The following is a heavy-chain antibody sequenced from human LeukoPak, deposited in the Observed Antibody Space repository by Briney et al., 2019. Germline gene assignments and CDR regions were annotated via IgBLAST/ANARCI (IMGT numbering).Heavy chain of an antibody. Sequence: GGSLRLSCAASGFTFSSYEMNWVRQAPGKGLEWVSYISSSGSTIYYADSVKGRFTISRDNAKNSLYLQMNSLRAEDAAVYYCASSIQLWSYGMDVWGQGTTVTVSS. CDR1: GFTFSSYE. D-gene: IGHD5-18*01. J-gene: IGHJ6*02. V-gene: IGHV3-48*03. CDR3: ASSIQLWSYGMDV. CDR2: ISSSGSTI.